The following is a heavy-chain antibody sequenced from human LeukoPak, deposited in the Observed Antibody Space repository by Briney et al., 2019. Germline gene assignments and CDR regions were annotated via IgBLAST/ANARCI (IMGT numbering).Heavy chain of an antibody. V-gene: IGHV4-34*01. CDR1: GGSFSGYY. Sequence: SETLSLTCAVYGGSFSGYYWSWIRQPPGKGLEWIGEINHSGSTNYNPPLKSRVTISVDTSKNQFSLKLSSVTAADTAVYYCARLGIAVASSRDYWGQGTLVTVSS. CDR2: INHSGST. J-gene: IGHJ4*02. D-gene: IGHD6-19*01. CDR3: ARLGIAVASSRDY.